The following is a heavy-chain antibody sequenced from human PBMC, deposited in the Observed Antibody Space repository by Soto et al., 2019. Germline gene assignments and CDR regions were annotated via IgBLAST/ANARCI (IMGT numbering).Heavy chain of an antibody. J-gene: IGHJ5*02. CDR3: ARLAVAGYNWSDP. V-gene: IGHV4-39*01. Sequence: SETLSLTCTVSGGSISSSSYYWGWIRQPPGKGLEWIGSIYYSGSTYYNPSLKSRVTISVDTSKNQFSLKLSSVTAADTAVYYCARLAVAGYNWSDPWGQGTLVTVLL. CDR1: GGSISSSSYY. CDR2: IYYSGST. D-gene: IGHD6-19*01.